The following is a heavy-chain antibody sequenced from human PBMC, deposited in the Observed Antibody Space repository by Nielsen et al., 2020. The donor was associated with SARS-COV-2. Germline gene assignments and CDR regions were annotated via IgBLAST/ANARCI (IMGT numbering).Heavy chain of an antibody. D-gene: IGHD6-19*01. Sequence: SETLSLTCTVSGGSISSYYWSWIRQPPGKGLEWIGEINHSGSTNYNPSLKSRVTISVDTSKNQFSLKLSSVTAADTAVYYCARGYSSGWYWDAFDIWGQGTMVTVSS. CDR2: INHSGST. CDR3: ARGYSSGWYWDAFDI. J-gene: IGHJ3*02. CDR1: GGSISSYY. V-gene: IGHV4-34*01.